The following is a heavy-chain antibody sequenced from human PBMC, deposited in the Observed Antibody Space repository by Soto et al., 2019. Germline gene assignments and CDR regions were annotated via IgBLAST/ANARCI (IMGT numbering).Heavy chain of an antibody. D-gene: IGHD3-3*01. CDR1: GGSFSGYY. CDR2: INHSGST. CDR3: ARARYYDFWSGYPAYYYYMDV. Sequence: SETLSLTCAVYGGSFSGYYWSWIRQPPGKGLEWIGEINHSGSTNYNPSLKSRVTISVDTSKNQFSLKLSSVTAADTAVYYCARARYYDFWSGYPAYYYYMDVWGKGTTVTVSS. J-gene: IGHJ6*03. V-gene: IGHV4-34*01.